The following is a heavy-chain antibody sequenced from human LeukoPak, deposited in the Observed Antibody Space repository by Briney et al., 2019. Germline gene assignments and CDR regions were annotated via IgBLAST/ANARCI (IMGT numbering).Heavy chain of an antibody. CDR3: ARGQRITMVRGGVRVSSRNWFDP. D-gene: IGHD3-10*01. CDR1: GYTFTSYD. CDR2: MNPNSGNT. V-gene: IGHV1-8*01. Sequence: GASVKVSCKASGYTFTSYDINWVRQATGQGLEWMGWMNPNSGNTGYAQKFQGRVTMTRNTSISTAYMELSSLRSEDTAVYYCARGQRITMVRGGVRVSSRNWFDPWGQGTLVTVSS. J-gene: IGHJ5*02.